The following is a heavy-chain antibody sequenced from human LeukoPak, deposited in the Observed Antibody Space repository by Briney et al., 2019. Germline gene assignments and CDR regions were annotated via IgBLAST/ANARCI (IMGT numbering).Heavy chain of an antibody. V-gene: IGHV3-53*01. D-gene: IGHD3-22*01. CDR1: GFIVSDNY. J-gene: IGHJ3*02. Sequence: GGSLRLSCAASGFIVSDNYMSWVRQAPGKPPEWVSVIYSGGSTYYVDSVKGRFTISKDNAKNTLYLQMNGLRAEDTAVYYCARELGVGVIGDAFDIWGQGTVVTVSS. CDR2: IYSGGST. CDR3: ARELGVGVIGDAFDI.